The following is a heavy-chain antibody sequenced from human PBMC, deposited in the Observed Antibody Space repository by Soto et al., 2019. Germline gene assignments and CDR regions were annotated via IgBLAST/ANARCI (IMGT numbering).Heavy chain of an antibody. CDR1: GGSISSGDYY. CDR3: ARAPSGELSLGVWLDP. J-gene: IGHJ5*02. V-gene: IGHV4-30-4*01. D-gene: IGHD3-16*02. CDR2: IYYSGST. Sequence: SETLSLTCTVSGGSISSGDYYWSWIRQPPGKGLEWIGYIYYSGSTYYNPSLKSRVTISVDTSKNQFSLKLSSVTAADTAVYYCARAPSGELSLGVWLDPWGQGTLVTVSS.